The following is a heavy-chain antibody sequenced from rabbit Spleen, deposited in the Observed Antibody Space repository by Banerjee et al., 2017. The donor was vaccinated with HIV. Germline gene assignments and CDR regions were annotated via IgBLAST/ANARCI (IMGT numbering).Heavy chain of an antibody. CDR1: GFSFSSSYD. Sequence: QSLEESGGDLVKPGASLTLTCTASGFSFSSSYDICWVRQALGKGLEWIGCMYTGSSGSTYYAHWAKGRFTISKTSSTTVTLQMTSLTAADTATYFCARGSATMTMVITGYYLNLWGQGTLVTVS. CDR3: ARGSATMTMVITGYYLNL. CDR2: MYTGSSGST. J-gene: IGHJ4*01. D-gene: IGHD2-1*01. V-gene: IGHV1S40*01.